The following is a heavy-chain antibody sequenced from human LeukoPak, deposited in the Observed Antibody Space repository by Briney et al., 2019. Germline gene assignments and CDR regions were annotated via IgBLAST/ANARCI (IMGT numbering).Heavy chain of an antibody. D-gene: IGHD6-25*01. CDR1: GGSISDSNYY. CDR2: IYYSGSA. V-gene: IGHV4-39*01. Sequence: SETLSLTCSVSGGSISDSNYYWGWIRQPPGRGLEWIANIYYSGSAYYSPSLKSRVAVSVDTSKNQFSLKLNSVTAADTAVYYCARQSTIAAARIDPWGQGTLVTVSS. CDR3: ARQSTIAAARIDP. J-gene: IGHJ5*02.